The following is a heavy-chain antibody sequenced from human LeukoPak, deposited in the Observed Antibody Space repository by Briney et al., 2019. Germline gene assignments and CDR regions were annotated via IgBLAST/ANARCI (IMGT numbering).Heavy chain of an antibody. Sequence: GGSLRLSCEASGFTFSSYAMSWVRQAPGKGLEWVSGISTTGGSTSYADSVKGRFTISRDNPRNTLYMQMNSLRDEDTAVYYCAIMHRYYDGSGYWVQWGQGTLVTVSS. CDR2: ISTTGGST. CDR3: AIMHRYYDGSGYWVQ. CDR1: GFTFSSYA. D-gene: IGHD3-22*01. J-gene: IGHJ4*02. V-gene: IGHV3-23*01.